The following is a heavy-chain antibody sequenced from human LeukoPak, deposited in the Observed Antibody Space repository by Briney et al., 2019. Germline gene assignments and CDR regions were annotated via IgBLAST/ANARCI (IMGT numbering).Heavy chain of an antibody. CDR1: GYTFTSCG. V-gene: IGHV1-18*01. J-gene: IGHJ3*02. CDR3: ARDHIVVLWFGELGDAFDI. Sequence: ASVKVSCKASGYTFTSCGIRWVRQAPGQGVEWMGWISAYNGNTNYAQKLQGRVAMTTDTFTSTAYMELRSLRFDDTAVYYCARDHIVVLWFGELGDAFDIWGQGTMVTVSS. CDR2: ISAYNGNT. D-gene: IGHD3-10*01.